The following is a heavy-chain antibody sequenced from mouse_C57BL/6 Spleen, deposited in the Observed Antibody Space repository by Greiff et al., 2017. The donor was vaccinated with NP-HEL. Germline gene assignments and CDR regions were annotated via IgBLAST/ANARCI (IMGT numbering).Heavy chain of an antibody. J-gene: IGHJ4*01. CDR3: ARGMLLLRSPYYAMDY. CDR1: GYTFTSYW. CDR2: IDPSDSYT. D-gene: IGHD1-1*01. V-gene: IGHV1-69*01. Sequence: VQLQQSGAELVMPGASVKLSCKASGYTFTSYWMHWVKQRPGQGLEWIGEIDPSDSYTNYNQKFKGKSTLTVDKSSSTAYMPLSSLTSEDSAVYYCARGMLLLRSPYYAMDYWGQGTSVTVSS.